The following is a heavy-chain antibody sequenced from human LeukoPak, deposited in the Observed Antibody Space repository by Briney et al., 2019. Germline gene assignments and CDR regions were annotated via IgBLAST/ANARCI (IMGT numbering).Heavy chain of an antibody. Sequence: ASVKVSCKASGYTFTSYDINWVRQATGQGLEWMGWMNPNSGNTNYAQKLQGRVTMTTDTSTSTAYMELRSLRSDDTAVYYCAREYGHYYDSSGYYSGRHWFDPWGQGTLVTVSS. J-gene: IGHJ5*02. CDR3: AREYGHYYDSSGYYSGRHWFDP. D-gene: IGHD3-22*01. V-gene: IGHV1-18*01. CDR1: GYTFTSYD. CDR2: MNPNSGNT.